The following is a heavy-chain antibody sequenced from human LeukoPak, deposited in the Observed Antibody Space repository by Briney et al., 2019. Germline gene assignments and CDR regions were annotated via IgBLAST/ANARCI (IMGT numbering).Heavy chain of an antibody. CDR3: ARTRIWGLLVSYYGMDV. CDR1: GGSISSSSYY. CDR2: INHSGST. J-gene: IGHJ6*02. D-gene: IGHD7-27*01. V-gene: IGHV4-39*07. Sequence: SETLSLTCTVSGGSISSSSYYWGWIRQPPGKGLEWIGEINHSGSTNYNPSLKSRVTISVDTSKNQFSLKLSSVTAADTAVYYCARTRIWGLLVSYYGMDVWGQGTTVTVSS.